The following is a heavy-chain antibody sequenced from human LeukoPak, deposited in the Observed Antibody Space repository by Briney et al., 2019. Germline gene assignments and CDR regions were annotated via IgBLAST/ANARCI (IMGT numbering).Heavy chain of an antibody. CDR3: ARDWGFDAFDI. Sequence: GSLRLSCAASGFRFSRNWMSWVRQAPGKGLEWVANIKHDGSEKYYVDSVKGRFTISRDNAKNSLYLQMNSLRAEDTAVYYCARDWGFDAFDIWGQGTMVTVSS. D-gene: IGHD7-27*01. CDR2: IKHDGSEK. J-gene: IGHJ3*02. CDR1: GFRFSRNW. V-gene: IGHV3-7*01.